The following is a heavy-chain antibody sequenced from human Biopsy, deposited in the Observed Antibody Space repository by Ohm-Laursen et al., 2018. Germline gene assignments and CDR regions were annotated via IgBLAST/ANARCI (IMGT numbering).Heavy chain of an antibody. D-gene: IGHD2-21*02. J-gene: IGHJ4*02. CDR3: AEGDWIYYFDY. CDR2: IDGSGSST. CDR1: GFTFSSYA. Sequence: SLRLSCAASGFTFSSYAMTWVRQAPGKGLEWVSGIDGSGSSTYYADSVKGRFTISRDSSKNTLYLQMNSLRAEDTAVYYCAEGDWIYYFDYWGQGTLVTVSS. V-gene: IGHV3-23*05.